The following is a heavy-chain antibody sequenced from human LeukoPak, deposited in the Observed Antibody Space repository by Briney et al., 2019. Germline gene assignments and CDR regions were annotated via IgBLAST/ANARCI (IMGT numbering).Heavy chain of an antibody. CDR3: ARALVAVDYYMDV. CDR2: INPNSGGT. Sequence: ASVKVSCKASGYTFTGYYMHWVRQAPGQGLEWMGWINPNSGGTNYAQKFQGRVTMTRDTSISTAYMELSRLRSDDTAVYYCARALVAVDYYMDVWGKGTTVTVSS. J-gene: IGHJ6*03. V-gene: IGHV1-2*02. CDR1: GYTFTGYY. D-gene: IGHD6-19*01.